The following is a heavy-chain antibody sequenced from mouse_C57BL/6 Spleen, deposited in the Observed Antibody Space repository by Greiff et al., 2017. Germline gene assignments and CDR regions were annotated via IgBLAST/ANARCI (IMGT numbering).Heavy chain of an antibody. J-gene: IGHJ4*01. V-gene: IGHV1-82*01. CDR2: IYPGDGDT. CDR1: GYAFSSSW. CDR3: ARYGSGYDYAMDY. Sequence: QVQLQQSGPELVKPGASVKISCKASGYAFSSSWMNWVKQRPGKGLEWIGRIYPGDGDTNYNGKFKGKATLTADKSSSTAYMQLSSLTSEDSAVYFCARYGSGYDYAMDYWGQGTSVTVSS. D-gene: IGHD3-2*02.